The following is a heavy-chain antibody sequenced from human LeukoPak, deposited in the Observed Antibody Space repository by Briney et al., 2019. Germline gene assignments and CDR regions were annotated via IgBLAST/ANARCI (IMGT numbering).Heavy chain of an antibody. CDR1: GGTFSSYA. D-gene: IGHD2-15*01. V-gene: IGHV1-69*05. J-gene: IGHJ4*02. CDR2: IIPIFGTA. CDR3: ARGPVVVAAKGYYFDY. Sequence: GASVKVSCKASGGTFSSYAISRVRQAPGQGLEWMGGIIPIFGTANYAQKFQGRVTITTDESTSTAYMELSSLRSEDTAVYYCARGPVVVAAKGYYFDYWGQGTLVTVSS.